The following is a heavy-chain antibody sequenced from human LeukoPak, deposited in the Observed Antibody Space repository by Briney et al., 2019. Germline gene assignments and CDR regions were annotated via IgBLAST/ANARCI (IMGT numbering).Heavy chain of an antibody. CDR1: GDSIRNYH. Sequence: SETLSLTCSVSGDSIRNYHWTWIRQPPGKGLEWIGYIYYSGSTNYNPSLKSRVTISVGTSKNQFSLKLSSVTAADTAVYYCARLPLITMVRGADYYGMDVWGQGTTVTVSS. CDR3: ARLPLITMVRGADYYGMDV. V-gene: IGHV4-59*08. J-gene: IGHJ6*02. CDR2: IYYSGST. D-gene: IGHD3-10*01.